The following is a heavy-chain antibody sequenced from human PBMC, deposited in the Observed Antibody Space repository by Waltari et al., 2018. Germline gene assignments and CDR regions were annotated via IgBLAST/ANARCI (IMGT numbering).Heavy chain of an antibody. D-gene: IGHD6-6*01. Sequence: EVQLVESGGGLVQPRRSLRLSCTASGFTFGDYAMSWVRQAPGKGLEWVGFIRSKAYGGTTEYAASVKGRFTISRDDSKSIAYLQMNSLKTEDTAVYYCTRGRYWQLVFDYWGQGTLVTVSS. CDR2: IRSKAYGGTT. CDR1: GFTFGDYA. V-gene: IGHV3-49*04. CDR3: TRGRYWQLVFDY. J-gene: IGHJ4*02.